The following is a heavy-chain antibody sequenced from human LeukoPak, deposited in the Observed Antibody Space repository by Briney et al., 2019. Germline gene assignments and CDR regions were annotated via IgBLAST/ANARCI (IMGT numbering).Heavy chain of an antibody. V-gene: IGHV3-21*01. D-gene: IGHD1-20*01. CDR2: ISSSRSFI. CDR1: GFIFSDSA. CDR3: VRITGTGWFDP. Sequence: SCAXSGFIFSDSAMSWVRQAPGKGLEYVSSISSSRSFIYYADSVKGRFTISRDNANKSLFLQMNSLRAEDTAIYYCVRITGTGWFDPWGQGTLVTVSS. J-gene: IGHJ5*02.